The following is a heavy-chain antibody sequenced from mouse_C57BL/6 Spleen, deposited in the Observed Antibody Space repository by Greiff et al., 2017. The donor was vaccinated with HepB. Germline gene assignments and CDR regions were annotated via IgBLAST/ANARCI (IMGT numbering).Heavy chain of an antibody. CDR3: ERGRDYDWFAY. V-gene: IGHV1-81*01. Sequence: VQLQQSGAELVRPGASVKLSCKASGYTFTSYGISWVKQRTGQGLEWIGVIYPRSGNTYYNEKFKGKATLTADKSSSTAYIELRSLTSEDSAVSFYERGRDYDWFAYWGQGTLVTVSA. CDR1: GYTFTSYG. CDR2: IYPRSGNT. J-gene: IGHJ3*01. D-gene: IGHD2-4*01.